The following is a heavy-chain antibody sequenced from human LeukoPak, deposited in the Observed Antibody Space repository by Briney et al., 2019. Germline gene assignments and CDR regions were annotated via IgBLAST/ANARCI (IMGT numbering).Heavy chain of an antibody. V-gene: IGHV1-2*02. Sequence: ASVKVSCKASGYTFTGYYMHWVRQAPGQGLEWMGWINPNSGSTNYAQKFQGRVTMTEDTSTDTAYMELSSLRSEDTAVYYWATDGIAVAGTTSEVWFDYWGQGTLVTVSS. CDR1: GYTFTGYY. CDR3: ATDGIAVAGTTSEVWFDY. J-gene: IGHJ4*02. CDR2: INPNSGST. D-gene: IGHD6-19*01.